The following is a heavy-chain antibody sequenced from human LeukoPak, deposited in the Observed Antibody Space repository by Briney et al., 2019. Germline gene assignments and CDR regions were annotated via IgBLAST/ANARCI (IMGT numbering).Heavy chain of an antibody. Sequence: GGSLRLSCAASGFTFSSYAMTWVRQAPGKGLEWVSVISGRGGSTYYADSVKGRFTISRDNSKNTLYLQINSLRAEDTAVYYCATLARYAFDIWGQGTMVTVSS. CDR2: ISGRGGST. CDR1: GFTFSSYA. V-gene: IGHV3-23*01. J-gene: IGHJ3*02. CDR3: ATLARYAFDI. D-gene: IGHD5-12*01.